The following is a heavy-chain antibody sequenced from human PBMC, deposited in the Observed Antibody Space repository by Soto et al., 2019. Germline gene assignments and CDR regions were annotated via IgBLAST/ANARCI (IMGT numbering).Heavy chain of an antibody. V-gene: IGHV4-31*03. Sequence: QVQLQESGPGLVKPSQTLSLTCTVSGGSISSGGYYWSWIRQHPGKGLQWIGYIYYSGSTYYNPSLKSRVYISVDTAKNQFVLKLSSVTAAHPAVYYCSVSAYYYDSSGYYDAFDIWGQGTMVTVSS. CDR2: IYYSGST. CDR1: GGSISSGGYY. CDR3: SVSAYYYDSSGYYDAFDI. D-gene: IGHD3-22*01. J-gene: IGHJ3*02.